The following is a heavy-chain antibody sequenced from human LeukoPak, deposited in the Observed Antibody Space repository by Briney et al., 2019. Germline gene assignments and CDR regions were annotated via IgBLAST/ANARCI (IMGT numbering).Heavy chain of an antibody. CDR2: IYYTGST. J-gene: IGHJ4*02. Sequence: PSETLSLTCTVPGGSISADYWSWIRQPPGKGLDWIGYIYYTGSTNYNPSLKSRVTISVDTSKNQISLKLSSVTAADTPVYYCARGGNGFDFWGQGTLVTVSS. CDR1: GGSISADY. CDR3: ARGGNGFDF. D-gene: IGHD5-12*01. V-gene: IGHV4-59*01.